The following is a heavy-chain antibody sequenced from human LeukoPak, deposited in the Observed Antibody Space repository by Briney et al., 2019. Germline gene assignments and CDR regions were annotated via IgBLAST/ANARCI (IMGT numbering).Heavy chain of an antibody. CDR2: ISAYNGNT. CDR3: AREGYFDWLLDY. Sequence: ASVKVSCKASGYTFTSYGISWVRQAPGQGLEWMGWISAYNGNTNYAQKLQGRVAVTTDTSTSTAYMELRSLRSDDTAVYYCAREGYFDWLLDYWGQGTLVTVSS. V-gene: IGHV1-18*01. CDR1: GYTFTSYG. D-gene: IGHD3-9*01. J-gene: IGHJ4*02.